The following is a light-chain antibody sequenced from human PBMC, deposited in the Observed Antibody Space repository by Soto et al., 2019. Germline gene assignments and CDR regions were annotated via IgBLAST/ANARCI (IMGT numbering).Light chain of an antibody. V-gene: IGKV3-20*01. CDR3: LQFDKSHLYT. J-gene: IGKJ2*01. CDR1: QSVSRRS. CDR2: AAS. Sequence: EIVLTQSPGTLSLSPGERATLSCRASQSVSRRSLAWYQHKPGQAPRLPIYAASTRPTGIPDRFSGSRSGTDFSLTLRSLQPEDFAVYYCLQFDKSHLYTFGQGPKLEIK.